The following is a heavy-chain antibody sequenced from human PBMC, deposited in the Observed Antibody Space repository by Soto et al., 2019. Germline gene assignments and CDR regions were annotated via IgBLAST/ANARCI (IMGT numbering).Heavy chain of an antibody. D-gene: IGHD4-17*01. Sequence: SETLSLTCAVSEGSFSTGDYSWNWIRQPPGKGLEWIGYIYTSGRTYYSSSLKSRVTISVDRSKNQFSLQLTSVTAAETAVYYCARGNDYGGVTFDYWGQGLLVTVSS. CDR1: EGSFSTGDYS. CDR2: IYTSGRT. J-gene: IGHJ4*02. V-gene: IGHV4-30-2*01. CDR3: ARGNDYGGVTFDY.